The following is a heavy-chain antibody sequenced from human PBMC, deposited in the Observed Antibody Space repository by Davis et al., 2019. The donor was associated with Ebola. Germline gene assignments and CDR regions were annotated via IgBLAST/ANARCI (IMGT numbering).Heavy chain of an antibody. CDR3: AAVGSSGYYSFDY. D-gene: IGHD3-22*01. CDR2: IVVGSGNT. Sequence: SVTVSCKASGFTFTSSAVQWVRQPRGQRLEWIGWIVVGSGNTNYAQKFQERVTITRDLSTRTAYMELSSLRSEDTAVYYWAAVGSSGYYSFDYWGQGTLVTVSS. V-gene: IGHV1-58*01. CDR1: GFTFTSSA. J-gene: IGHJ4*02.